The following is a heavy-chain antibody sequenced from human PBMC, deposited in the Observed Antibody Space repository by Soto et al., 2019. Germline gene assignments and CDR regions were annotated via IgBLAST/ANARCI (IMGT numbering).Heavy chain of an antibody. D-gene: IGHD2-21*02. CDR1: GYIFTNYW. V-gene: IGHV5-51*01. Sequence: GESLKISCTGSGYIFTNYWIGWVRQMPGKGLEWMGIIYPGDSDTRYSPSFQGQVTISADKSISTAYLQWSSLTASDTAMYYCARHCRGTSGLSGGDCYSDYWGQGTLVTVSS. J-gene: IGHJ4*02. CDR3: ARHCRGTSGLSGGDCYSDY. CDR2: IYPGDSDT.